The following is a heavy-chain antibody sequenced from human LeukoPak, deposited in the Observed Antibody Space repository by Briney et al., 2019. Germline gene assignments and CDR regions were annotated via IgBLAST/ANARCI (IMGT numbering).Heavy chain of an antibody. CDR1: GFTFSSYW. CDR3: ARVRYFDWLYYFDY. CDR2: IKQDGREK. D-gene: IGHD3-9*01. Sequence: PGGSLRLSCAASGFTFSSYWMSWVRQAPGKGLEWVANIKQDGREKYYVDSVKGRFTISRDNAKNSLYLQMNSLRAEDTAVYYCARVRYFDWLYYFDYWGQGTLVTVSS. V-gene: IGHV3-7*01. J-gene: IGHJ4*02.